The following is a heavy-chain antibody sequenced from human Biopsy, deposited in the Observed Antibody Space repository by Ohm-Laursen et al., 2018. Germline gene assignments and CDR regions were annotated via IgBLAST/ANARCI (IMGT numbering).Heavy chain of an antibody. V-gene: IGHV3-9*01. D-gene: IGHD6-25*01. J-gene: IGHJ4*01. CDR1: GFKFDEFA. Sequence: SSLRLSCAASGFKFDEFAMHWVRQTPGKGLEWVSAINWNSDRVDYADSVRGRFTISRDNAKSSLYLEMNSLRSEDTAFYYCTKRRTAVRPFDSWGHGTLVTVSS. CDR2: INWNSDRV. CDR3: TKRRTAVRPFDS.